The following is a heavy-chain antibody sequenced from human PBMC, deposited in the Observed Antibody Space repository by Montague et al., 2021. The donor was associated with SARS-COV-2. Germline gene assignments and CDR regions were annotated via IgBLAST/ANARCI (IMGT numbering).Heavy chain of an antibody. CDR3: ARGQVTISGVLIFIPAAGHLDG. D-gene: IGHD3-3*01. CDR1: GGSFGGYY. CDR2: IRHYGSP. Sequence: SETLSLTCVVYGGSFGGYYLTWIRQTSGKGLEWNGVIRHYGSPNYNPSVKGRATLSRDTSKNQFSLKLQSVTPADTGVYYCARGQVTISGVLIFIPAAGHLDGWGQGTSVTVSS. V-gene: IGHV4-34*01. J-gene: IGHJ3*01.